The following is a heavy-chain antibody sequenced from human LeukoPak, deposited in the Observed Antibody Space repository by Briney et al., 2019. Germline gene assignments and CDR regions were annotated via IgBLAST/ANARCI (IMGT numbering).Heavy chain of an antibody. CDR1: GGSISSYY. J-gene: IGHJ3*02. CDR2: IYYSGST. V-gene: IGHV4-59*01. D-gene: IGHD4-17*01. Sequence: PSETLSLTCTVSGGSISSYYWSWIRQPPGKGLEWIGYIYYSGSTNYSPSLKSRVTISVDTSKNQFSLKLSSVTAADTAVYYCARAYGLDAFDIWGQGTMVTVSS. CDR3: ARAYGLDAFDI.